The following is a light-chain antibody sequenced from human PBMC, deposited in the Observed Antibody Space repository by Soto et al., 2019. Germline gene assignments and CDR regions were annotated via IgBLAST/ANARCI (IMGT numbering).Light chain of an antibody. CDR3: GTWDTSLSAVL. Sequence: QSVLTQPPSVSAAPGQKVTISCSGSSSNIENNYVSWYQQLPGTAPKLLIFEDNKRPSEIPDRFSGSKSGTSATLGITGLQTGDEADYYCGTWDTSLSAVLFGGGTKVTVL. V-gene: IGLV1-51*02. J-gene: IGLJ2*01. CDR2: EDN. CDR1: SSNIENNY.